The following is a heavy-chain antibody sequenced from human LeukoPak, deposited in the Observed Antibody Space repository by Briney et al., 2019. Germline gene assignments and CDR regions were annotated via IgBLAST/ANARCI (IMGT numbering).Heavy chain of an antibody. J-gene: IGHJ4*02. D-gene: IGHD6-19*01. CDR2: IRNDGSNE. Sequence: GGSLRLSCAASGFTFSDYGMHWVRQAPGKGLEWVTFIRNDGSNEYYGDSVKGRFTISRDNSKNTLYLQMNSLRAEDTAVYYCARNRGSGWPAYDYWGQGTLVTVSS. V-gene: IGHV3-30*02. CDR3: ARNRGSGWPAYDY. CDR1: GFTFSDYG.